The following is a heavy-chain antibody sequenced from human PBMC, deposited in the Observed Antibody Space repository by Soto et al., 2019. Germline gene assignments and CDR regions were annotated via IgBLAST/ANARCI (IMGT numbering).Heavy chain of an antibody. V-gene: IGHV3-23*01. J-gene: IGHJ4*02. CDR3: AKLGRASPGKYYLDY. CDR2: ISGSGGNT. CDR1: GFSFSNYA. D-gene: IGHD2-15*01. Sequence: GGSLRLSCAASGFSFSNYAMGWVRQAPGKGLEWVSSISGSGGNTYYANSAKGQFTISRDSSKNTLFLQFNSLRAGDTAVYYCAKLGRASPGKYYLDYWGQGTLVTVSS.